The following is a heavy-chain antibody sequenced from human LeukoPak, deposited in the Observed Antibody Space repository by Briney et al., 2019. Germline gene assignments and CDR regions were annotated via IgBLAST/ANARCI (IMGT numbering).Heavy chain of an antibody. Sequence: PSETLSLTCTVSGGSISSSSYYWGWIRQPPGKGLEWIGCIYYSGSTYYNPSLKSRVTISVDTSKNQFSLKLSSVTAADTAVYYCAREVSSSWYPFDYYYYYMDVWGKGTTVTISS. V-gene: IGHV4-39*02. CDR3: AREVSSSWYPFDYYYYYMDV. D-gene: IGHD6-13*01. J-gene: IGHJ6*03. CDR1: GGSISSSSYY. CDR2: IYYSGST.